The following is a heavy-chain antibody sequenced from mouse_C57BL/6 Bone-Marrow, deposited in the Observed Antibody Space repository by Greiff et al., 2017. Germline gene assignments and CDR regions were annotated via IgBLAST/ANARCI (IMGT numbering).Heavy chain of an antibody. Sequence: QVQLQQPGAELVKPGASVKLSCKASGYTFTSYWMQWVKQRPGQGLEWIGEIDPSDSDTNYNQKFKGKATLTVDTSSSTAYMQLSSLTSEDSAVYYCAREEGYGSSTGYYAMDYWGQGTSVTVSS. V-gene: IGHV1-50*01. D-gene: IGHD1-1*01. CDR3: AREEGYGSSTGYYAMDY. CDR1: GYTFTSYW. CDR2: IDPSDSDT. J-gene: IGHJ4*01.